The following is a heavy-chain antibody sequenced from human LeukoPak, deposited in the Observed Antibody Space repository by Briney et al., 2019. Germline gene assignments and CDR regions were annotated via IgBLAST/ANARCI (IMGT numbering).Heavy chain of an antibody. CDR3: ARYAFDI. V-gene: IGHV4-34*01. J-gene: IGHJ3*02. CDR2: INHSGST. CDR1: GGSSSGYY. Sequence: SETLSLTCAVYGGSSSGYYWSWIRQPPGKGLEWIGEINHSGSTNYNPSLKSRVTISVDTSKNQFSLKLSSVTAADTAVYYCARYAFDIWGQGTMVTVSS.